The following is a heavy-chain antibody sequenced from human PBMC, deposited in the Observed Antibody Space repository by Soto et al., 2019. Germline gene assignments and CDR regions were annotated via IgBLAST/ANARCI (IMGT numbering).Heavy chain of an antibody. CDR2: IYYTGST. CDR1: GGSISSGDYY. Sequence: QVQLQEPGPGLVKSSQTLSLTCTVSGGSISSGDYYWSWIRQPPGKGLEWIGYIYYTGSTYYNPSLKSRITISVDTSKNQLSLKLSSVTAADTAVYYCARAYDDSSGYYGGLGYWGQGTLVAVSS. J-gene: IGHJ4*02. D-gene: IGHD3-22*01. V-gene: IGHV4-30-4*01. CDR3: ARAYDDSSGYYGGLGY.